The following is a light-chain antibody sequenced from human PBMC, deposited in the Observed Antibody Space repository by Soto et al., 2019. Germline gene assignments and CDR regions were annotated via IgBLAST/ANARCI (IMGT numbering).Light chain of an antibody. CDR2: EVS. Sequence: QSVLTQPPSASGSPGQSVTISCTGTSSDIGLYNYVSWYQQHPGKAPKVIIFEVSQRPSGVPYRFSGSKSGNTASLTVSGLQAEDEANYFCSSYAGGNNLVFGGGTKLTGL. CDR3: SSYAGGNNLV. V-gene: IGLV2-8*01. J-gene: IGLJ2*01. CDR1: SSDIGLYNY.